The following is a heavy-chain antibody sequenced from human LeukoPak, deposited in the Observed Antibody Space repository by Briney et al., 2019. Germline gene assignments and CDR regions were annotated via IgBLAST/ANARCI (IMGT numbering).Heavy chain of an antibody. J-gene: IGHJ3*02. Sequence: PGGSLRLSXAASGFTFSDYYMTWIRQAPGKGLEWVSYISSSGSTIYYADSVKGRFTISRGNAKNSLYLQMNSLRAEDTAAYYCARDLFGLRKLNAFDIWGQGRMVTVSS. CDR2: ISSSGSTI. CDR3: ARDLFGLRKLNAFDI. V-gene: IGHV3-11*04. CDR1: GFTFSDYY. D-gene: IGHD3-3*01.